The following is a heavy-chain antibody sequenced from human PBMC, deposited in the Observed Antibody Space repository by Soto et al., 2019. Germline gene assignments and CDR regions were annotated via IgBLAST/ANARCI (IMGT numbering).Heavy chain of an antibody. CDR2: IYYRGSP. CDR3: ARGAVAGAPFDF. CDR1: VYSLISNISY. V-gene: IGHV4-39*02. Sequence: SETLSLTSVVSVYSLISNISYWGSIRQPPGKGLEWIGTIYYRGSPYYSPSLKSRVNISVDTSKNPLSLKMGSVTAADTALYYCARGAVAGAPFDFWGRGSLVTVSS. J-gene: IGHJ4*02. D-gene: IGHD6-19*01.